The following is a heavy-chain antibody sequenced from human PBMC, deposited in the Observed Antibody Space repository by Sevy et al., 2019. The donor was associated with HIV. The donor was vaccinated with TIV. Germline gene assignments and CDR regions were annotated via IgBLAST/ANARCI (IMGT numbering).Heavy chain of an antibody. CDR1: GGSLSGYY. J-gene: IGHJ4*02. CDR3: ARGQWEHTF. Sequence: SETLSLTCAVYGGSLSGYYWSWIRQPPGKGLEWIGEIMPSGITNYNPSLKSRVSISIDTSKNQFSLKVTSVTAADTAISYCARGQWEHTFWGQGTQVTVSS. V-gene: IGHV4-34*01. D-gene: IGHD1-26*01. CDR2: IMPSGIT.